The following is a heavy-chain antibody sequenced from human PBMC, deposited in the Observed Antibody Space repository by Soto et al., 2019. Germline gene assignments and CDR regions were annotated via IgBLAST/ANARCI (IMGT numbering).Heavy chain of an antibody. Sequence: SVKVSCKASGGTFSSYAISWVRQAPGQGLEWMGGIIPVFGTANYAQKFQGRVTITADKSTSTAYMELSSLRSEDTAVYYCARDRSVVGTYYFDYWGQGTLVTVSS. D-gene: IGHD2-15*01. J-gene: IGHJ4*02. CDR1: GGTFSSYA. V-gene: IGHV1-69*06. CDR2: IIPVFGTA. CDR3: ARDRSVVGTYYFDY.